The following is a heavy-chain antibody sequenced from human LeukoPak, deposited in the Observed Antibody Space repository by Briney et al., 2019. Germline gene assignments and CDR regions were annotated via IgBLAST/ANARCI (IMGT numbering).Heavy chain of an antibody. CDR2: MYYIGSP. Sequence: PSETLSLTCTVCVDSMTLYYWSSIRQSPGKGLEGIGNMYYIGSPDYNPSLKSRVAISIDPSKNQFSLRLTSVTAADTAVYYCARWRPYFYDSSGYVDYWGQGTLVSVSS. CDR3: ARWRPYFYDSSGYVDY. CDR1: VDSMTLYY. J-gene: IGHJ4*02. D-gene: IGHD3-22*01. V-gene: IGHV4-59*01.